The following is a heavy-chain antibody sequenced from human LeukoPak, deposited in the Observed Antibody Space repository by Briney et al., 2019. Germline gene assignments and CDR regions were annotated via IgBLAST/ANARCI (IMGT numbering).Heavy chain of an antibody. D-gene: IGHD3-10*01. CDR2: IRYDGSNK. CDR1: GFTFSSYG. CDR3: AKTLWFGELFFDY. Sequence: PGGSLRLSCAASGFTFSSYGMHWVRQAPGKGLEWVAFIRYDGSNKYYADSVKGRFTISRDNSKNTLYLQMNSLRAEDTAVYYCAKTLWFGELFFDYWGQGTLVTVSS. V-gene: IGHV3-30*02. J-gene: IGHJ4*02.